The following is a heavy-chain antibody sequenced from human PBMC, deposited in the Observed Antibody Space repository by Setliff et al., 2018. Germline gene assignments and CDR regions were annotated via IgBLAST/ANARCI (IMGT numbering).Heavy chain of an antibody. J-gene: IGHJ4*02. CDR1: GDALTTYA. CDR2: IIPIFGSP. V-gene: IGHV1-69*13. D-gene: IGHD1-1*01. CDR3: ARDSQLGFYYFDS. Sequence: SVKVSCKASGDALTTYAIHWVRQAPGQGLEWMGMIIPIFGSPHYAQRFQDRVIITADVSTRTAYMDLSSLRSEGTAIYYCARDSQLGFYYFDSWGRGTLVTVSS.